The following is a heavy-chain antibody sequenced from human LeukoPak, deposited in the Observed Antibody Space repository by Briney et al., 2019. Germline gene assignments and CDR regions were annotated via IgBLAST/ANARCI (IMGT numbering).Heavy chain of an antibody. J-gene: IGHJ6*02. CDR3: ASGYTDLGGDYCIDV. D-gene: IGHD5-24*01. CDR2: ISSSGSTI. Sequence: GGSLRLSCAASGFSFSDYYMSWIRQAPGKGLEWVSYISSSGSTIDYADSVKGRFTISRDNAKNSLSLQMNSLRDEDTDVYSCASGYTDLGGDYCIDVWGQGTTVTVSS. CDR1: GFSFSDYY. V-gene: IGHV3-11*01.